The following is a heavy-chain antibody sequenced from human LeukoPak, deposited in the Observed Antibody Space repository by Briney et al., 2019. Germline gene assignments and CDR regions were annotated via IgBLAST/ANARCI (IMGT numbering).Heavy chain of an antibody. J-gene: IGHJ6*03. D-gene: IGHD3-22*01. CDR1: GFTFSDYY. V-gene: IGHV3-11*01. CDR3: ARVPYYYDSSGYYSSGYYYYMDV. Sequence: GGSLRLSCAASGFTFSDYYMSWIRQAPGKGLEWVSYISSSGSTIYYADSVKGRFTISRDNAKNSLYLQMNSLRAEDTAVYYCARVPYYYDSSGYYSSGYYYYMDVWGKGTTVTISS. CDR2: ISSSGSTI.